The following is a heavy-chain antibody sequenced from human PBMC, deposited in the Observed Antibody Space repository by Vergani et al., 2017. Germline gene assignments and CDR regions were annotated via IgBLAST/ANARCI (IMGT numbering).Heavy chain of an antibody. J-gene: IGHJ3*02. CDR2: ISSSSSTI. CDR1: GFTISSYS. CDR3: ARVSQPRVLAFDI. Sequence: EVQLVESGGGLVQPGGSLRLSCAASGFTISSYSMNWVRQAPGKGLEWVSYISSSSSTIYYADSVKGRFTISRDNAKNSLYLQMNSLRAEDTAVYYCARVSQPRVLAFDIWGQGTMVTVSS. V-gene: IGHV3-48*04.